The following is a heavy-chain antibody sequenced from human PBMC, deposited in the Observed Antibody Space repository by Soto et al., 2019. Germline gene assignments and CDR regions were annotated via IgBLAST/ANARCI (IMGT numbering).Heavy chain of an antibody. CDR1: GGSISSYY. Sequence: SETLSLTCTVSGGSISSYYWSWIRQPPGKGLEWIGYIYYSGSTNYNPSLKSRVTISVDTSKNQFSLKLSSVTAADTAVYYCARGRADRYCISTSCLYYFDYWGQGTLVTVSS. D-gene: IGHD2-2*01. V-gene: IGHV4-59*01. CDR2: IYYSGST. CDR3: ARGRADRYCISTSCLYYFDY. J-gene: IGHJ4*02.